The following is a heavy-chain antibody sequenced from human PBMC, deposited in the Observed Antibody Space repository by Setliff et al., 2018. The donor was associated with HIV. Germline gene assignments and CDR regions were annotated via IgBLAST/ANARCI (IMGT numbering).Heavy chain of an antibody. J-gene: IGHJ4*02. Sequence: SETLSLTCAVSGYSISSGYFWGWIRQPPGKGLEWIGSLYHSGTNFYNPSLKSRVTISLDTSTNRFSLKLNSVTAADTAVYSCVRHLSEMAMVDHWGQGTLVTVSS. CDR2: LYHSGTN. CDR1: GYSISSGYF. V-gene: IGHV4-38-2*01. CDR3: VRHLSEMAMVDH.